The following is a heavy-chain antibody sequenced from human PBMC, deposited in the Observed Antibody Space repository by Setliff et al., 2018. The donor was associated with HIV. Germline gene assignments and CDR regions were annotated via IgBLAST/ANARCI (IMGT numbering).Heavy chain of an antibody. CDR1: GRTFSDLW. J-gene: IGHJ4*02. CDR2: IKSRGYGGTT. D-gene: IGHD2-15*01. V-gene: IGHV3-15*01. CDR3: TADVPNSGGSCYDS. Sequence: GESLKISCTASGRTFSDLWMSWVRQAPGKGLEWVGRIKSRGYGGTTDYAASVEGRFTISRDDSKKILYLQINTLTTEDTGVYYCTADVPNSGGSCYDSWGQGTPVTVSS.